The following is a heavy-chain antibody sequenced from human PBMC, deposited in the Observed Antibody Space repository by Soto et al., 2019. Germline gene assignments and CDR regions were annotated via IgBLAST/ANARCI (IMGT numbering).Heavy chain of an antibody. CDR3: ARDRLMATAGTARHYFGLDV. Sequence: TLSLTGTVSGGSIRSGGYYWSWVRQNPRRGLEWIGNIYYSGNTYYNPSLKSRLTISVDTSKNQFSLNLSSVTAADTAVYYCARDRLMATAGTARHYFGLDVWGQGTTVTVSS. D-gene: IGHD5-18*01. CDR1: GGSIRSGGYY. J-gene: IGHJ6*02. V-gene: IGHV4-31*03. CDR2: IYYSGNT.